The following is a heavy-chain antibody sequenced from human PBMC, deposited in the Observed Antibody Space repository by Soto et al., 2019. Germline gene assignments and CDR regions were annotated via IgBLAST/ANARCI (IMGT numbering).Heavy chain of an antibody. D-gene: IGHD3-10*01. CDR1: GGSFSGYY. J-gene: IGHJ4*02. V-gene: IGHV4-34*01. Sequence: SETLSLTCAVYGGSFSGYYWSWIRQPPGKGLEWIGEINHSGSTNYNPSLKSRVTISVDTSKNQFSLKLSSVTAADTAVYYCASRKSSPYFDYWGQGTLVTVSS. CDR3: ASRKSSPYFDY. CDR2: INHSGST.